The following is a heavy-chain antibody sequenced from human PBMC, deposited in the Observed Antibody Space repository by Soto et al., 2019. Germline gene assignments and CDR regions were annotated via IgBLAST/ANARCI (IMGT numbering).Heavy chain of an antibody. V-gene: IGHV1-69*06. Sequence: SVKVSCKASGGTFSSYAISWVRQAPGQGLEWMGGIIPIFGTANYAQKFQGRVTVTEDTSTDTAYMELSSLRSEDTAVYYCATLGVRALDYWGQGTLVTVSS. CDR2: IIPIFGTA. CDR1: GGTFSSYA. CDR3: ATLGVRALDY. J-gene: IGHJ4*02.